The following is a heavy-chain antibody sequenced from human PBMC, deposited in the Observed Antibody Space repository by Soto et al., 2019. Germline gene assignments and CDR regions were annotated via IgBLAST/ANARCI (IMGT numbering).Heavy chain of an antibody. CDR3: AKEPGIAVAGTNWFDP. CDR1: GFTFSSYA. CDR2: ISGSGGST. Sequence: GGSLRLSCAASGFTFSSYAMSWVRQAPGKGLEWVSAISGSGGSTYYADSVKGRFTISRDNSKNTLYLQMNSLRAEDTAVYYCAKEPGIAVAGTNWFDPWGQGTLVTVSS. V-gene: IGHV3-23*01. D-gene: IGHD6-19*01. J-gene: IGHJ5*02.